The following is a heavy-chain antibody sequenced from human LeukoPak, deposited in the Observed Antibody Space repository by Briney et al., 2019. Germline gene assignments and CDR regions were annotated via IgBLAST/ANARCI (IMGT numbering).Heavy chain of an antibody. CDR1: ENIFNRYD. J-gene: IGHJ4*02. Sequence: ASVKVSCKAPENIFNRYDINWVRQATGQGLEWMGWTNPNSGNTGYAQKFQGRVTMTRTPSTSTAYMELSSLRSEDTAVYYCAFRYCTGGSCPSPFDYWGQGTLITVSS. V-gene: IGHV1-8*01. CDR3: AFRYCTGGSCPSPFDY. D-gene: IGHD2-15*01. CDR2: TNPNSGNT.